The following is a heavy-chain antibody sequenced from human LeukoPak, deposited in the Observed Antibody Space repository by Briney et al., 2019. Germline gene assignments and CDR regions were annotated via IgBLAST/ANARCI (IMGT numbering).Heavy chain of an antibody. CDR3: ARDGDIVVVPAPFDY. CDR1: GFTFSSYW. J-gene: IGHJ4*02. Sequence: GGSLRLSCAASGFTFSSYWMSWVRQAPGKGLEWVANIKQDGSEEYYVDSVKGRFTISRDNAKNSLYLQMNSLRAEDTAVYYCARDGDIVVVPAPFDYWGQGTLVTVSS. V-gene: IGHV3-7*01. CDR2: IKQDGSEE. D-gene: IGHD2-2*01.